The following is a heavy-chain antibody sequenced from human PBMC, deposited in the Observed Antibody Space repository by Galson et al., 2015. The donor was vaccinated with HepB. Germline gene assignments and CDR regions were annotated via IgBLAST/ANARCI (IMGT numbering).Heavy chain of an antibody. CDR2: ISGSGEYT. J-gene: IGHJ5*02. V-gene: IGHV3-21*04. D-gene: IGHD2/OR15-2a*01. CDR3: ARATLTWFDP. Sequence: SWVRQAPGKGLEWVSSISGSGEYTYYPDSVKGRFTISRDNAKNSLYLQMTSLRAEDTAVYYCARATLTWFDPWGQGTLVTVSS.